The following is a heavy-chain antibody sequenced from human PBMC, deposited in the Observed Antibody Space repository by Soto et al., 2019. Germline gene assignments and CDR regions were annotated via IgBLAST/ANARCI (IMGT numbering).Heavy chain of an antibody. Sequence: SETLSLTCTVSGGSISSYYWSWIRQPPGKGLEWIGYIYYTGSSNYNPSLKSRVTISIDRSKNQFSLKLSSVTAADTAVYYCARVPDYWGKGILVTVSS. CDR3: ARVPDY. V-gene: IGHV4-59*12. J-gene: IGHJ4*02. CDR2: IYYTGSS. CDR1: GGSISSYY.